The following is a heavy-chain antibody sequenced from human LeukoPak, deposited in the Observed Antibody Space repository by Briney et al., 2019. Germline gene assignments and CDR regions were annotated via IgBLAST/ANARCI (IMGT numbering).Heavy chain of an antibody. V-gene: IGHV3-30-3*01. CDR1: GFTFSSYA. CDR2: ISYDGSNK. J-gene: IGHJ4*02. D-gene: IGHD6-13*01. CDR3: ARAPYSSPCCFDY. Sequence: PGGSLRLSCAASGFTFSSYAMHWVRQAPGKGLEWVAVISYDGSNKYYADSVKGRFTISRDNSKNTLYLQMNSLRAEDTAVYYCARAPYSSPCCFDYWGQGTLVTVSS.